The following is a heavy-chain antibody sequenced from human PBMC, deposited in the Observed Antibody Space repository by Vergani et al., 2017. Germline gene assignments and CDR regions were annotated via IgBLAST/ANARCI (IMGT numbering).Heavy chain of an antibody. CDR3: ARAAYCAGDCYSRAFDI. D-gene: IGHD2-21*02. V-gene: IGHV3-48*01. Sequence: EVQLVESGGGLVQPGGSLRLSCAASGFTFNSYSMNWVRQAPGKGLEWVSYISSSSTIYYADSVKGRFTISRDNAKNSLYLQMNSLRAEDTAVYYCARAAYCAGDCYSRAFDIWGQGTMVTVSS. CDR1: GFTFNSYS. CDR2: ISSSSTI. J-gene: IGHJ3*02.